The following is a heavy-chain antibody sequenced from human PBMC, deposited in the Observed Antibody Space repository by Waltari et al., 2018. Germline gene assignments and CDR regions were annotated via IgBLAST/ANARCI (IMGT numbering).Heavy chain of an antibody. CDR1: GGSISSGSYY. Sequence: QVQLQESGPGLVKPSQTLALTCTVSGGSISSGSYYWSWIRQPAGKGLEWIGYIYTSGSTNYNPSLKSRVTISVDTSKNQFSLKLSSVTAADTAVYYCARGGGGNSDAFDIWGQGTMVTVSS. V-gene: IGHV4-61*09. J-gene: IGHJ3*02. D-gene: IGHD2-21*02. CDR2: IYTSGST. CDR3: ARGGGGNSDAFDI.